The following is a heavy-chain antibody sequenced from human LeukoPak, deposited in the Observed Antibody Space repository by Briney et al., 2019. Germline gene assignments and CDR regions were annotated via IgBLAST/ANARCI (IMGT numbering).Heavy chain of an antibody. Sequence: GGSLRLSCAASGFTFSSYAMSWVRQAPGKGLEWVSGISGSGGSTYYADSVKGRFTISRDNAKNSVYLQMNSLRAEDTAVYYCARTYGSGSYSGFAFWGQGTLVTVSS. D-gene: IGHD3-10*01. CDR1: GFTFSSYA. V-gene: IGHV3-23*01. CDR3: ARTYGSGSYSGFAF. CDR2: ISGSGGST. J-gene: IGHJ4*02.